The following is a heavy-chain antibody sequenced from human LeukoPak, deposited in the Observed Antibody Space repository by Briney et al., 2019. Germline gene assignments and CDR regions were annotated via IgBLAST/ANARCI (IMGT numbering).Heavy chain of an antibody. J-gene: IGHJ4*02. D-gene: IGHD3-10*01. CDR3: ARDQTYSGSGIYTYFDY. CDR1: GGSIGSGSYY. Sequence: SETLSLTCTVSGGSIGSGSYYWSWIRQPAGKGLEYIGRIYTSGSTNYNPSLKSRVTISVDTSKNHFSLKLSSVTAADTAVYYCARDQTYSGSGIYTYFDYWGQGILVTVSS. V-gene: IGHV4-61*02. CDR2: IYTSGST.